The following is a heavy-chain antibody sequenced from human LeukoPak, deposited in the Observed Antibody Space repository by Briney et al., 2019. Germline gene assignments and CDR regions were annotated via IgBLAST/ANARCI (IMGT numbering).Heavy chain of an antibody. J-gene: IGHJ6*02. CDR3: ARDGVVWFGEISAYYYGMDV. Sequence: GGSLRLSCAASGFTFSSYWMSWVRQAPGKGLDWVANIKQDGSEKYYVDSVKGRFTISRDNAKNSLYLQMNSLRAEDTAVYYCARDGVVWFGEISAYYYGMDVWGQGTTVTVSS. CDR2: IKQDGSEK. V-gene: IGHV3-7*01. D-gene: IGHD3-10*01. CDR1: GFTFSSYW.